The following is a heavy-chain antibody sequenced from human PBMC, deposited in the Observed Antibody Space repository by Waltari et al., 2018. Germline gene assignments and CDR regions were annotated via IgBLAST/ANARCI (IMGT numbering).Heavy chain of an antibody. CDR3: AREGAEQWVVEDYGMDV. D-gene: IGHD6-19*01. CDR1: GFKFSAYA. CDR2: IGSSSSFM. V-gene: IGHV3-21*02. Sequence: EVQLVESGGGLVKPGGSLRLSCVASGFKFSAYAMNWVRQAPGKGLEWVSSIGSSSSFMYYADSVRGRFTVARDNAKNTLYLQMDTLRAEDTAVYYCAREGAEQWVVEDYGMDVWGQGTTVTVSS. J-gene: IGHJ6*02.